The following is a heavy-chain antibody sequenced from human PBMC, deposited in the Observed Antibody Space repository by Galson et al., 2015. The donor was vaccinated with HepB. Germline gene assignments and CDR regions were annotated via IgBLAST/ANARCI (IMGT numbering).Heavy chain of an antibody. J-gene: IGHJ4*02. CDR3: VLLRGYDLKPLDY. Sequence: SLRLSCADYTFIFSTYSMNWVRQAPGKGLEWVSYISSSSTPIYHADSVKGRFTNSMDNAKNSLYLQMNSLRAEDTAVYYCVLLRGYDLKPLDYWVQGTLVTVSS. CDR1: TFIFSTYS. V-gene: IGHV3-48*04. D-gene: IGHD3/OR15-3a*01. CDR2: ISSSSTPI.